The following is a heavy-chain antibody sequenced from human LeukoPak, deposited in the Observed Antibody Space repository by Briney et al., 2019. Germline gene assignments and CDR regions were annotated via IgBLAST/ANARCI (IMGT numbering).Heavy chain of an antibody. J-gene: IGHJ3*02. CDR2: IHYSGST. D-gene: IGHD3-10*01. V-gene: IGHV4-59*12. CDR3: ARGLVRGAAAFDI. CDR1: RGSISSYY. Sequence: PSETLSLTCTVSRGSISSYYWTWIRQPPGKGLEWIGYIHYSGSTNYNPSLKSRVTMSVDTSKNQFSLKLSSVTAADTAVYYCARGLVRGAAAFDIWGQGTMVTVSS.